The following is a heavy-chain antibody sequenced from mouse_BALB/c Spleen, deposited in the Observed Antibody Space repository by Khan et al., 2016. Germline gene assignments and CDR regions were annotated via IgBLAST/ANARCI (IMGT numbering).Heavy chain of an antibody. J-gene: IGHJ4*01. D-gene: IGHD3-1*01. V-gene: IGHV3-2*02. Sequence: EVKLEESGPGLVKPSQSLSLTCTVTGYSITSDYAWNWIRQFPGNKLEWMGYISYSGSTSYNPSLKSRISITRDTSKNQFFLQLNSVTTEDTATYYCARGATFEDYAMDYWGQGTSVTVSS. CDR3: ARGATFEDYAMDY. CDR1: GYSITSDYA. CDR2: ISYSGST.